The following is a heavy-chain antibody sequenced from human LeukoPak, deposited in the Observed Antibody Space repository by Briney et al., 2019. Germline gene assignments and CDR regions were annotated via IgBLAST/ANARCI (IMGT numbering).Heavy chain of an antibody. CDR2: IKSKTDGEII. J-gene: IGHJ5*02. CDR3: NTDRARKIVVAEIPGWFDP. V-gene: IGHV3-15*01. D-gene: IGHD3-22*01. CDR1: GFTFSNAW. Sequence: PGGSLRLSCAASGFTFSNAWMSWVRQGPGKGLEWVARIKSKTDGEIIDYAAPVKGRFTISRDDSKNTLYLQMDSLKTEDTAVYYCNTDRARKIVVAEIPGWFDPWGQGTLVTVSS.